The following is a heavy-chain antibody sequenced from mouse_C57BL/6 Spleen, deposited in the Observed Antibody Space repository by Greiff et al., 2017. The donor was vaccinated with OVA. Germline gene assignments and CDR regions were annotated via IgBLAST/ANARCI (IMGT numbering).Heavy chain of an antibody. V-gene: IGHV1-52*01. CDR2: IDPSDSET. D-gene: IGHD1-1*01. CDR1: GYTFTSYW. CDR3: ARRGSSYGGYFDV. Sequence: VQLQQPGAELVRPGSSVKLSCKASGYTFTSYWMHWVKQRPIQGLEWIGNIDPSDSETHYNQKFKDKATLTVDKSSSTAYMQLSSLTSEDSAVCYCARRGSSYGGYFDVWGTGTTVTVSS. J-gene: IGHJ1*03.